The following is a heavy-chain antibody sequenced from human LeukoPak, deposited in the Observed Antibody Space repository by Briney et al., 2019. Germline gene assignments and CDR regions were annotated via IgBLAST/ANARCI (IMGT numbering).Heavy chain of an antibody. CDR2: IYSGGST. J-gene: IGHJ4*02. Sequence: GGSLTLSCAASGFTVSSNYMRWLPQARGKGLEGVSVIYSGGSTYYADSVKGRFTISRDNSKNTLYLQMNSLRAEDTAVYYCARTGLDGSLSFDYWGQGTLVTVSS. V-gene: IGHV3-53*01. CDR3: ARTGLDGSLSFDY. D-gene: IGHD3/OR15-3a*01. CDR1: GFTVSSNY.